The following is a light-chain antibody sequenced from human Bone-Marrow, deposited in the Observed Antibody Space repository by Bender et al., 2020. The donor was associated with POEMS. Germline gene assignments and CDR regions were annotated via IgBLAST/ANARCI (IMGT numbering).Light chain of an antibody. Sequence: QSALTQPASVSGSPGQEITISCTGTSSDVGAYSYVSWYQQHPGKVPKLMIYDVTNRPSGVSNRFSGSKSGNTASLTISGLQAEDEADYFCASHTTTSTPYVFGTGTRVTVL. J-gene: IGLJ1*01. CDR3: ASHTTTSTPYV. CDR1: SSDVGAYSY. V-gene: IGLV2-14*01. CDR2: DVT.